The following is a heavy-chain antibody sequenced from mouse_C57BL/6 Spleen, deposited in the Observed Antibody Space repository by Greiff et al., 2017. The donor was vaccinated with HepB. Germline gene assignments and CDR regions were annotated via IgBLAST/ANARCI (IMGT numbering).Heavy chain of an antibody. V-gene: IGHV1-50*01. D-gene: IGHD2-5*01. CDR3: ARRSYYSNYEWYFDV. CDR1: GYTFTSYW. Sequence: VQLQQPGAELVKPGASVKLSCKASGYTFTSYWMQWVKQRPGQGLEWIGEIDPSDSYTNYNQKFKGKATLTVDTSSSTAYMQLSGLTSEDSAVYYCARRSYYSNYEWYFDVWGTGTTVTVSS. J-gene: IGHJ1*03. CDR2: IDPSDSYT.